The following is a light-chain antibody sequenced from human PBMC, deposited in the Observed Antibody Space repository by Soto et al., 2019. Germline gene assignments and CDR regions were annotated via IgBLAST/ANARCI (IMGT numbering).Light chain of an antibody. J-gene: IGKJ4*01. Sequence: ETVMTQSPATLSASPGESATLSCRASQSVNSDLAWYQQIPGQAPRLLIYIASTGATGGPARFSGSGSGTEFTLTISSLQSEDFAIYYCQQYNNWTLTFGGGTKVEI. CDR3: QQYNNWTLT. CDR2: IAS. CDR1: QSVNSD. V-gene: IGKV3-15*01.